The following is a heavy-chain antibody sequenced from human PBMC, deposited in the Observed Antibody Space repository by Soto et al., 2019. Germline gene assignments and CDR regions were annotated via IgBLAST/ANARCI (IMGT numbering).Heavy chain of an antibody. D-gene: IGHD1-20*01. CDR2: ISAYNGNT. V-gene: IGHV1-18*01. CDR1: GYTFTSYG. Sequence: GASVKVSCKASGYTFTSYGISWVRQAPGQGLEWMGWISAYNGNTNYAQKFQGRVTITADESTSTAYMELSSLRSEDTAVYYCASRYKRDYYYGMDVWGQGTTVTVSS. CDR3: ASRYKRDYYYGMDV. J-gene: IGHJ6*02.